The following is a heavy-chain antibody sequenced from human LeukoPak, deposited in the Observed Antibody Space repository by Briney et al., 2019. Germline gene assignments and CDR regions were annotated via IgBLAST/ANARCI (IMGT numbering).Heavy chain of an antibody. J-gene: IGHJ5*02. CDR3: ARDNSVRDEAWWFNP. D-gene: IGHD5-24*01. V-gene: IGHV1-46*01. CDR1: GYTFTSNY. Sequence: EASVKVSCKAFGYTFTSNYMHWVRQAPGQGPEWMGVISPSGGSTTYAQKFQGRVTLTRDMSTSTDYLELSSLRSEDTAVYYCARDNSVRDEAWWFNPWGQGTLVAVSS. CDR2: ISPSGGST.